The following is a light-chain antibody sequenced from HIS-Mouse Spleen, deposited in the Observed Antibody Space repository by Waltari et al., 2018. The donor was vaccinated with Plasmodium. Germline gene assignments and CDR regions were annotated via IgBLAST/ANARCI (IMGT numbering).Light chain of an antibody. J-gene: IGLJ3*02. CDR2: DVS. CDR3: CSYAGSYTWV. CDR1: SSDVGCYNY. V-gene: IGLV2-11*01. Sequence: QSALTQPRSVSGSPGQSVTISCTGTSSDVGCYNYVSWYQQHPGKAPKLMIYDVSKRPSGGPDRFSGSKSGNTASLTISGLQAEDEADYYCCSYAGSYTWVFGGGTKLTVL.